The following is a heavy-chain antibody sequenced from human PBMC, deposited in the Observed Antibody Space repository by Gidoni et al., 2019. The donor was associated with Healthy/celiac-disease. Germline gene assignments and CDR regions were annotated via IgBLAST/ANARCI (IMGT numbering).Heavy chain of an antibody. V-gene: IGHV1-3*01. CDR1: GYTFTSYA. J-gene: IGHJ4*02. CDR3: ARGPTRYGSGSYYWLY. D-gene: IGHD3-10*01. CDR2: INAGNGNT. Sequence: QVQLVQSGAEVKKPGASVQVSCKASGYTFTSYAMHWVRQAPGQRLEWMGWINAGNGNTKYSQKFQGRVTITRDTSASTAYMELSSLRSEDTAVYYCARGPTRYGSGSYYWLYWGQGTLVTVSS.